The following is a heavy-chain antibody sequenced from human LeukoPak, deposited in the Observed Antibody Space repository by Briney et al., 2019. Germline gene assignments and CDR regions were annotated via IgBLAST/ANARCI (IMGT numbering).Heavy chain of an antibody. D-gene: IGHD6-13*01. J-gene: IGHJ4*02. Sequence: SETLSLTCIVSSGSISTSTWYWGWVRQPLGKGLEWIGSIYRSGRTYYNPSLKSRVSISVDTSKNQFSLRVTSVTAADTAVYYCVCSSWAFDFWGQGTLVSVSS. CDR1: SGSISTSTWY. V-gene: IGHV4-39*01. CDR2: IYRSGRT. CDR3: VCSSWAFDF.